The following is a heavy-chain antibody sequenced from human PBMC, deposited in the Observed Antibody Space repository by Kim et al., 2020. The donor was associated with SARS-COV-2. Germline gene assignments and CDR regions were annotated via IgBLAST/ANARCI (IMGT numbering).Heavy chain of an antibody. V-gene: IGHV4-39*01. D-gene: IGHD2-2*01. J-gene: IGHJ4*02. CDR3: ARHSRIVVVPAAILA. Sequence: PSLKSRVTISVDTSKNQFSLTLGSVTAAYTAVYYCARHSRIVVVPAAILAWGQGTLVTVSS.